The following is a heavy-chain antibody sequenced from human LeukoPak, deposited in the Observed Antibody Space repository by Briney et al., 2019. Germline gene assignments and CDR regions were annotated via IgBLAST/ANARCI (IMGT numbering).Heavy chain of an antibody. CDR3: AKEGNWNDFDY. Sequence: GGSLRLSCAGSGFTLSSYGMHWVRQAPGKGLEWVAFISYDGSNKYYADSVKGRFTISRDNSKNTLYLQMNSLRAEDTAVYYCAKEGNWNDFDYGGQGTLVTVSS. CDR1: GFTLSSYG. V-gene: IGHV3-30*18. J-gene: IGHJ4*02. CDR2: ISYDGSNK. D-gene: IGHD1-1*01.